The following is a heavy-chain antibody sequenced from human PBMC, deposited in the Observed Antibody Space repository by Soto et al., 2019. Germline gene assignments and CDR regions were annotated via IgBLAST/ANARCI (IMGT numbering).Heavy chain of an antibody. CDR1: GYTFTTYI. CDR2: IAAYNGKT. J-gene: IGHJ6*02. D-gene: IGHD2-2*02. CDR3: ARIPAEDVFAMVV. Sequence: QVQLMQSGAEVKQPGASVKVSCKASGYTFTTYIITWVRQAPGQGLEWVGWIAAYNGKTNYAQKFQGRVTMTIETSTSTANMEWRGLTSDETAICYCARIPAEDVFAMVVWGHGTTVTVSS. V-gene: IGHV1-18*01.